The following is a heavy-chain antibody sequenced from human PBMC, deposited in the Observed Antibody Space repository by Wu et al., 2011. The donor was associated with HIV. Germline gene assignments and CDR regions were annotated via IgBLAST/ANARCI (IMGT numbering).Heavy chain of an antibody. J-gene: IGHJ4*02. D-gene: IGHD2-21*01. CDR2: IIPFLGTN. CDR3: ARDFGGDEDS. Sequence: QVQLVQSGAEVKKPGSSVKVSCKASGGTFSNDAIGWVRQAPGQGLEWMGRIIPFLGTNTYAQNFQGRLTITADKDMTTAYMELSSLTSEDTAVYYCARDFGGDEDSWGQGTLVTVSS. CDR1: GGTFSNDA. V-gene: IGHV1-69*04.